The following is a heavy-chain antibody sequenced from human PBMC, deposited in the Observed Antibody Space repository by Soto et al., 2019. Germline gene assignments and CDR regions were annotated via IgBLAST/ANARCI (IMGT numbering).Heavy chain of an antibody. J-gene: IGHJ2*01. D-gene: IGHD1-26*01. Sequence: QVKLVESGGGVVQPGRSLRHSCAASGFVFTTYGMHWVRQAPGKGLEWVGVIWHDGSGTYYADALKGRFTISRDNSKNTLFLQMDSLTVEDTAVYYCVRDPVALRNRVRVGYFNLWGRGIQVTDSS. CDR2: IWHDGSGT. CDR3: VRDPVALRNRVRVGYFNL. CDR1: GFVFTTYG. V-gene: IGHV3-33*01.